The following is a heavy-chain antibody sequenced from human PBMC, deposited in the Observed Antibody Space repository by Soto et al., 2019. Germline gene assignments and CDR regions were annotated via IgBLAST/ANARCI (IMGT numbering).Heavy chain of an antibody. CDR1: GYTFTGHY. CDR3: VTGDHLVR. J-gene: IGHJ4*02. Sequence: ASVKVSCKTSGYTFTGHYLNWVRQAPGRGLEWVGWINPKTGDTNNAQKFQGRVTMTTDTSISTGYMELSGLKSDDTAVYYCVTGDHLVRWGQGTRVTVSS. CDR2: INPKTGDT. D-gene: IGHD6-6*01. V-gene: IGHV1-2*02.